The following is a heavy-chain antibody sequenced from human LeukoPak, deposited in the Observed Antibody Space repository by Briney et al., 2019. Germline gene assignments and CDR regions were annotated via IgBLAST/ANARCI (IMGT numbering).Heavy chain of an antibody. CDR3: ARDRVAAAGPHKYYYYGMDV. CDR2: IYSGCST. J-gene: IGHJ6*02. V-gene: IGHV3-66*01. D-gene: IGHD6-13*01. Sequence: ETGGSLRLSCAASGFTVSSNYMSWVRQAPGKGLEWVSVIYSGCSTYYADSVKGRFTISRDNSKNTLYLQMNSLRAEDTAVYYCARDRVAAAGPHKYYYYGMDVWGQGTTVTVSS. CDR1: GFTVSSNY.